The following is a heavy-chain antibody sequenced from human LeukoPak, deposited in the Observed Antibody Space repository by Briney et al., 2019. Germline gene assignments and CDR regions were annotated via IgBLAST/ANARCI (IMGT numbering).Heavy chain of an antibody. CDR2: MYYNGST. Sequence: PSETLSLTCTVSGGSISNSSYYWGWIRQPPGKGLEWIGSMYYNGSTYYNPSLKSRATISVDTSKNHFSLKLSSVTAADTAVYYCARGYGDRERYALDVWGQGTTVTVSS. CDR1: GGSISNSSYY. D-gene: IGHD4-17*01. J-gene: IGHJ6*02. V-gene: IGHV4-39*02. CDR3: ARGYGDRERYALDV.